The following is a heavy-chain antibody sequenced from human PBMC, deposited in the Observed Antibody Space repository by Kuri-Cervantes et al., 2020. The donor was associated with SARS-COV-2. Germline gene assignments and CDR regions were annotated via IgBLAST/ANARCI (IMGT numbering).Heavy chain of an antibody. V-gene: IGHV4-59*05. Sequence: SETLSLTCTVSGGSISSYYWSWIRQPAGKGLEWIGSIYYSGSTYYNPSLKSRVTISVDTSKNQFSLKLSSVTAADTAVYYCARGPWSGSWIQLWFFDYWGQGTLVTVSS. J-gene: IGHJ4*02. D-gene: IGHD5-18*01. CDR2: IYYSGST. CDR1: GGSISSYY. CDR3: ARGPWSGSWIQLWFFDY.